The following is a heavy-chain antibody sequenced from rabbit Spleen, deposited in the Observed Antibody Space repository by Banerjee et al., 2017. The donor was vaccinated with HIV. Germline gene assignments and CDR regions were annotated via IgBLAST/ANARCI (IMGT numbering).Heavy chain of an antibody. Sequence: QEQLVESGGGLVQPGGSLKLSCKASGFDFSSYGVSWVRQAPGKGLEWIGYIDPIFGSTYYASWVNGRFTISRHNAQNTLYLQLNSLTAADTATYFCARDTSSGYNIPYLWGQGTLVTVS. D-gene: IGHD1-1*01. CDR3: ARDTSSGYNIPYL. CDR1: GFDFSSYG. CDR2: IDPIFGST. V-gene: IGHV1S47*01. J-gene: IGHJ4*01.